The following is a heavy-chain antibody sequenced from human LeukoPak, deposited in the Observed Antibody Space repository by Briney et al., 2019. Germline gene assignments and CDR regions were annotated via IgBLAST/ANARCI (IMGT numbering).Heavy chain of an antibody. CDR1: GFTFSSYA. J-gene: IGHJ6*04. Sequence: GRSLRLSCAASGFTFSSYAMHWVRQAPGKGLEWVAVISYDGSNKYYADSVKGRFTISRDNSKNTLYLQMNSPRAEDTAVYYCARASSTSKMDVWGKGTTVTVSS. CDR2: ISYDGSNK. V-gene: IGHV3-30*01. D-gene: IGHD2-2*01. CDR3: ARASSTSKMDV.